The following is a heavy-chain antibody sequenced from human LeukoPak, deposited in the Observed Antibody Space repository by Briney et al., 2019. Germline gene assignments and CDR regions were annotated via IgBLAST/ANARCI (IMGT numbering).Heavy chain of an antibody. Sequence: SETLSLTCAVYGGSFSGYYWSWVRQTPGKGLEWIGEINHSGSTNYNPSLMSRVTISVDTPKNQFSLKLSSVTASHTALYYCARGSDASGSYYNNSPRLNDYWGQGTLVTVPS. CDR3: ARGSDASGSYYNNSPRLNDY. V-gene: IGHV4-34*01. D-gene: IGHD3-10*01. CDR1: GGSFSGYY. CDR2: INHSGST. J-gene: IGHJ4*02.